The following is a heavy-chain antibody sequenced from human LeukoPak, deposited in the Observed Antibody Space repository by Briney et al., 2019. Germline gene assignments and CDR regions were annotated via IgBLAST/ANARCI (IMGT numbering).Heavy chain of an antibody. Sequence: SGGSLRLSCVVSGISLSNYGMTWVRQAPAKGLEWVSYISDRGGSTTYADSVKGRFTISRDTSLNTLFLQMNNLRADDTAVYFCAKRGVVIRGILVIGYHQEAYHYDFWGQGVLVTVSS. CDR1: GISLSNYG. CDR3: AKRGVVIRGILVIGYHQEAYHYDF. J-gene: IGHJ4*02. CDR2: ISDRGGST. V-gene: IGHV3-23*01. D-gene: IGHD3-10*01.